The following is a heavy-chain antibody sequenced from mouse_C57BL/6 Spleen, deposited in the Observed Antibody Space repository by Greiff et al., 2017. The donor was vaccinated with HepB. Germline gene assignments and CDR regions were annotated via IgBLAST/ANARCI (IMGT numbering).Heavy chain of an antibody. CDR2: IYPGDGDT. D-gene: IGHD2-4*01. Sequence: VQLQESGAELVKPGASVKISCKASGYAFSSYWMNWVKQRPGKGLEWIGQIYPGDGDTNYNGKFKGKATLTADKSSSTAYMQLSSLTSEDSAVYFWARENYDYDGYAMDYWGQGTSVTVSS. V-gene: IGHV1-80*01. CDR1: GYAFSSYW. J-gene: IGHJ4*01. CDR3: ARENYDYDGYAMDY.